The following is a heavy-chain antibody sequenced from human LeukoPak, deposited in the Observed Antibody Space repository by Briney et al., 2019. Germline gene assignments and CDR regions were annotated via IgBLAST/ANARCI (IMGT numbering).Heavy chain of an antibody. Sequence: SGPTLVNPPQTLTLPCTFSGFSRRTRGVGVGWIRPPPGKALEWLSLISWDDDKRYSPSLKSRLTITNDISKNQVVLTMTNMGPVDTATFYCAHLSSVWRFGELLYRYFDYWGQGTLVTVSS. D-gene: IGHD3-10*01. V-gene: IGHV2-5*02. CDR2: ISWDDDK. CDR3: AHLSSVWRFGELLYRYFDY. J-gene: IGHJ4*02. CDR1: GFSRRTRGVG.